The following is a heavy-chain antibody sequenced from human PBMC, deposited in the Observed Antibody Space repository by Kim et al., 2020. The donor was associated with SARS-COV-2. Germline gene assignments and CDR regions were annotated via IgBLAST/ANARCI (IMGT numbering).Heavy chain of an antibody. V-gene: IGHV3-30*18. CDR1: GFILSEYG. Sequence: GGSLRLSCAASGFILSEYGMYWVRQSPGKGLEWVAVIFYDGSKTYYGDSVKGRFTISRDNSKNTLYLQMNSLRTEDTAVYYCVKGSSSFQFYYYGMDVWGRGTTVTVSS. CDR3: VKGSSSFQFYYYGMDV. CDR2: IFYDGSKT. J-gene: IGHJ6*02.